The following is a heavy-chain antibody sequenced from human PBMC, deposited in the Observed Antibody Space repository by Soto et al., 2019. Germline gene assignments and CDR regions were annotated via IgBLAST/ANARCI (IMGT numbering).Heavy chain of an antibody. D-gene: IGHD1-26*01. V-gene: IGHV3-23*01. Sequence: EVQLLESGGGLVQPGGSLRLSCAASGFTFSSYAMRWVRQAPGKGLEWVSVISGSGDSTYYADSVKGRFTISRDNSKNPLYLQMNSLRAEDTAVYYCPRRGSGSYYDYWGQGTLVTVSS. J-gene: IGHJ4*02. CDR3: PRRGSGSYYDY. CDR2: ISGSGDST. CDR1: GFTFSSYA.